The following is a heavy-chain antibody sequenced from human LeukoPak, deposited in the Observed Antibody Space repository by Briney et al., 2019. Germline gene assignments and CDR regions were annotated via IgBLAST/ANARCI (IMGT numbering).Heavy chain of an antibody. V-gene: IGHV3-64*04. CDR3: ASPPPHSSGYYSMYYFDY. Sequence: GGSLRLSCSASGFTFSSYAMHWVRQAPGKGLEYVSAISSNGGSTYYADSVKGRFTISRDNSKNTLYLQMNSLRAEDTAVYYCASPPPHSSGYYSMYYFDYWGQGTLVTVSS. CDR1: GFTFSSYA. D-gene: IGHD3-22*01. J-gene: IGHJ4*02. CDR2: ISSNGGST.